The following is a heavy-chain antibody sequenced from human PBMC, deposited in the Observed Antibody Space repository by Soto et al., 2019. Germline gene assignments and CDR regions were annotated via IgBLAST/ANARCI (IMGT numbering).Heavy chain of an antibody. CDR3: AGRTYYYDSSGYSLDY. J-gene: IGHJ4*02. D-gene: IGHD3-22*01. Sequence: ASVKVSCKASGYTFTSYAMHWVRQAPGQRLEWMGWINAGNGNTKYSQKFQGRVTITRDTSASTAYMELSSLRSEDTVVYYCAGRTYYYDSSGYSLDYWGQGTLVTVSS. CDR1: GYTFTSYA. V-gene: IGHV1-3*01. CDR2: INAGNGNT.